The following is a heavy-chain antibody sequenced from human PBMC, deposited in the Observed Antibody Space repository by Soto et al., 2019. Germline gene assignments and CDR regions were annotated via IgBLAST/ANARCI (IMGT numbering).Heavy chain of an antibody. CDR2: ISSEGAST. J-gene: IGHJ4*02. CDR3: LKDRYVDY. V-gene: IGHV3-64D*06. Sequence: PGGSLRLSCSVSGFTFSSYAMHWVRQAPGKGLEYVASISSEGASTYHADSVKGRFIISRDNSKNTLYLQMSSLRAEDTAVYYCLKDRYVDYWGQGILVTVSS. CDR1: GFTFSSYA.